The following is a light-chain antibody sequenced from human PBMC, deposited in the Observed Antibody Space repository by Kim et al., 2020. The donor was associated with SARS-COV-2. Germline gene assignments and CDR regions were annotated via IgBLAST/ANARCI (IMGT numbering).Light chain of an antibody. CDR1: TIGTKK. CDR2: RDS. J-gene: IGLJ3*02. V-gene: IGLV3-9*01. Sequence: RGQTATMTCGGNTIGTKKVHWYQQRPGQAPLLVIFRDSHRPSGISEQFSGSNSGNTASLTISRAQAENEADFYCQVWDSTTASWVFGGGTQLTVL. CDR3: QVWDSTTASWV.